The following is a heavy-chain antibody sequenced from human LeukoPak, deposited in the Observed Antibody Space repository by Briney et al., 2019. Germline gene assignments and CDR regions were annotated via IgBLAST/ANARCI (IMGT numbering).Heavy chain of an antibody. CDR2: ISSSSSTI. D-gene: IGHD3-16*01. Sequence: GGSLRLSCAASGFTFSDYYMSWIRQAPGKGLEWVSYISSSSSTIYYADSVKGRFTISRDNSKNTLYLQMNSLRAEDTAVYYCAKHFVTFGGVITPFDYWGQGTLVTVSS. CDR1: GFTFSDYY. J-gene: IGHJ4*02. CDR3: AKHFVTFGGVITPFDY. V-gene: IGHV3-11*01.